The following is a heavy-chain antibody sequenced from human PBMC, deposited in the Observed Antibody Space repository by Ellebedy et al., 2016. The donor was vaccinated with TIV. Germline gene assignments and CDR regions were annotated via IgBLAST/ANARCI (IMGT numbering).Heavy chain of an antibody. D-gene: IGHD3-16*01. Sequence: KVSCKGSGYSFSTYWIGWVRLMPGKGLEWMGIIYPGDSDARYSPSFQGQVTISVDKAINTAYLQWSSLKASDSAMYYCARRVRYASPWFDPWGQGTLVTVSS. CDR3: ARRVRYASPWFDP. J-gene: IGHJ5*02. CDR1: GYSFSTYW. V-gene: IGHV5-51*01. CDR2: IYPGDSDA.